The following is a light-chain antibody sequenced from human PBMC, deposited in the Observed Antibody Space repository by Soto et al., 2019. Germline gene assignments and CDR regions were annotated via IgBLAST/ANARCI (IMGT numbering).Light chain of an antibody. Sequence: DIQMTQSPSSLSASVGDTVTITCRASQGIIDYLAWYQQRPGRVPRLLIHAASTLHTGVPSRFSGSGAGTDFTLTISSLQPEDVATYYCQKYDTAPQTFGPGTKVEIK. CDR3: QKYDTAPQT. CDR2: AAS. CDR1: QGIIDY. J-gene: IGKJ1*01. V-gene: IGKV1-27*01.